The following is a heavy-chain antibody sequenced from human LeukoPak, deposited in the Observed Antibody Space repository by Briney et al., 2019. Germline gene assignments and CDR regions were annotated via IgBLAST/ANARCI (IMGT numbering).Heavy chain of an antibody. CDR1: GGSFSGYY. V-gene: IGHV4-34*01. J-gene: IGHJ4*02. CDR3: ARAGVVTVYDY. Sequence: SETLSFTCAVYGGSFSGYYWSWIRQPPGKGLEWIGEINHSGSTNYNTSLKSRVIISVDTSKNQFSLKLSSVNAADTAVYYCARAGVVTVYDYWGQGTQVTVSS. CDR2: INHSGST. D-gene: IGHD2-2*01.